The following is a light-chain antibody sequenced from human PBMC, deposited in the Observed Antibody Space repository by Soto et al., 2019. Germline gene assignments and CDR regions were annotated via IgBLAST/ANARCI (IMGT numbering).Light chain of an antibody. Sequence: QSVLTQHASVSGSPGQSITISCTGTSSDVGGYNYVSWYQQHPGKAPKLMIYEVSNRPSGVSNRFSGSKSGNTASLTISGLQAEDEADYYCSSYTGSSTYVFGTGTKVTVL. CDR2: EVS. CDR3: SSYTGSSTYV. CDR1: SSDVGGYNY. J-gene: IGLJ1*01. V-gene: IGLV2-14*01.